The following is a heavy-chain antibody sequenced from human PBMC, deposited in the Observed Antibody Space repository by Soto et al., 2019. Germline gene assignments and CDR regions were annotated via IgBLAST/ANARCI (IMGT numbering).Heavy chain of an antibody. CDR3: AREYYGLLTGYYTDY. D-gene: IGHD3-9*01. J-gene: IGHJ4*02. Sequence: EVQLVESGGDLVQRGGSLRLSCAASGCPLSSYWMHWVHHTPGKGLDWVARISGDGVTTYYADSVTGRFTVSRDNAKNTPSLQISGLRAEDTAVYYCAREYYGLLTGYYTDYWGQGTLVSVSS. V-gene: IGHV3-74*01. CDR2: ISGDGVTT. CDR1: GCPLSSYW.